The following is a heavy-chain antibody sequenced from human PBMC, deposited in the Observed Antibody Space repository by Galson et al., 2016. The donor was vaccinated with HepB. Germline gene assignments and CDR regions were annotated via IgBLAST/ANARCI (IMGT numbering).Heavy chain of an antibody. CDR2: INPSGGYP. D-gene: IGHD3-10*01. CDR1: GYTFTSYY. Sequence: SVKVSCRASGYTFTSYYMHWVRQAPGQGLEWMGVINPSGGYPSYAQRFQGRVSMTWDTSTSTVELELSSLRSEDTAVYYCARGWFGELQPDGSPPDFDYWGQGTLVTVSS. V-gene: IGHV1-46*01. J-gene: IGHJ4*02. CDR3: ARGWFGELQPDGSPPDFDY.